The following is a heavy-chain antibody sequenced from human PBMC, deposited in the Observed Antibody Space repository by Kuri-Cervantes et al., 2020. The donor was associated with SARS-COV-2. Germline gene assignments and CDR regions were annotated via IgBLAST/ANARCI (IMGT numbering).Heavy chain of an antibody. V-gene: IGHV3-30*07. CDR2: ISYDGSNK. J-gene: IGHJ4*02. Sequence: GESLKISCVASGFTFSSYAMHWVRQAPGKGLEWVAVISYDGSNKYYADSVKGRFAISRDNSKNTLYLQMNSLRAEDTAVYYCAKGIDDTGYYPFDYWRQGTQVTVSS. CDR3: AKGIDDTGYYPFDY. CDR1: GFTFSSYA. D-gene: IGHD3-9*01.